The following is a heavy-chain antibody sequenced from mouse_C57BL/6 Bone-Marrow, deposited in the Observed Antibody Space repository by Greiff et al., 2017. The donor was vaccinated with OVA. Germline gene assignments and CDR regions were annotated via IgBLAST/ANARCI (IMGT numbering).Heavy chain of an antibody. V-gene: IGHV5-6*01. Sequence: SGGDLVKPGGSLKLSCAASGFTFSSYGMSWVRQTPDKRLEWVATISSGGSYSYYPDSVKGRFTISRDNAKNTLYLQMSSLKSEDTAMYYCARHLYGNYFAWFAYWGQGTLVTVSA. D-gene: IGHD2-1*01. CDR1: GFTFSSYG. CDR2: ISSGGSYS. CDR3: ARHLYGNYFAWFAY. J-gene: IGHJ3*01.